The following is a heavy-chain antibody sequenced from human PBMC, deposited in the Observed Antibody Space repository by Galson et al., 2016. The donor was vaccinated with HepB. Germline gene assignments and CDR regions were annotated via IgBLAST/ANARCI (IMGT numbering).Heavy chain of an antibody. V-gene: IGHV1-24*01. D-gene: IGHD2/OR15-2a*01. Sequence: SVKVSCKVFGHTFTELSMHWVRQAPGKGLEWMGSFDPEDGETFYAQKFQGRISMTEDTSTDTAFLELSGLTSEDTAVYYCATSYFLLVVPTEDAFDVWGQGAIVTVSS. CDR3: ATSYFLLVVPTEDAFDV. CDR1: GHTFTELS. CDR2: FDPEDGET. J-gene: IGHJ3*01.